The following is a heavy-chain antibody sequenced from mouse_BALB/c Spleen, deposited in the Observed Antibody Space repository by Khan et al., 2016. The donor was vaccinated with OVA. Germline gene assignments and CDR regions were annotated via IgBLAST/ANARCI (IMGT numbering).Heavy chain of an antibody. CDR1: GYTFINYW. Sequence: QVQLQQSGAELAKPGASVKLSCKASGYTFINYWILWVKQRPGQGLEWIGYINLSTGYTEYNQNFKDKVTFTADKSSSTAYMQLSSLTSEDSAVCYCARRGLRWDFDYWGQGTTLTVSS. J-gene: IGHJ2*01. CDR3: ARRGLRWDFDY. V-gene: IGHV1-7*01. CDR2: INLSTGYT. D-gene: IGHD1-1*01.